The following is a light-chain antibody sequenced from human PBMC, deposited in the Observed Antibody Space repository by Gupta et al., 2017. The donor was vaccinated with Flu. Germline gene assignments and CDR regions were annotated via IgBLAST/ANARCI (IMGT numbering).Light chain of an antibody. V-gene: IGKV3-15*01. CDR2: GAS. CDR3: QQYNDWWT. J-gene: IGKJ1*01. Sequence: EVVMTQSPATLSVSPGERATLSCRASQSVSSNLAWYQQRPGQAPRLLISGASTRATGIPARFIGSGCGTEFTLTINSLLSEDSAIYYWQQYNDWWTFGQGTKVEIK. CDR1: QSVSSN.